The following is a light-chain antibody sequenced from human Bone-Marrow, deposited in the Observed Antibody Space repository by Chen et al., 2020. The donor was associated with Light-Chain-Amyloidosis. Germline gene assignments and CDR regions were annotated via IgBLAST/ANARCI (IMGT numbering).Light chain of an antibody. CDR1: NIGSTS. CDR2: DDS. CDR3: QVWDRSSDRPV. J-gene: IGLJ3*02. Sequence: SSVLTPPSSVSAAPGQTSPIACGGNNIGSTSVHWYQQPPGQAPLLVVYDDSDRPSGIPERLSGSNSGNTATLTISRVEAGDEADYYCQVWDRSSDRPVFGGGTKLTVL. V-gene: IGLV3-21*02.